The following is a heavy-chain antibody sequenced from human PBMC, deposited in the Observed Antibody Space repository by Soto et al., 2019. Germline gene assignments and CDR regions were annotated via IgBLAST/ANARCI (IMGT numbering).Heavy chain of an antibody. J-gene: IGHJ4*02. V-gene: IGHV3-23*01. D-gene: IGHD3-9*01. CDR1: GFTFSSYA. CDR3: AKDVTYFDWLPQN. CDR2: ISGSGGST. Sequence: GGSLRLSCAASGFTFSSYAMSWVRQAPGKGLEWVSAISGSGGSTYYAACVKGRFTISRDNSKNTLYLQMNSLRAEDTAVYYCAKDVTYFDWLPQNWGQGTLVTVSS.